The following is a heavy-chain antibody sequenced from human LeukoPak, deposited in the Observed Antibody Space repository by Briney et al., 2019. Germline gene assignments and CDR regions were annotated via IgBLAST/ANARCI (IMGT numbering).Heavy chain of an antibody. Sequence: SETLSLTRAVYGGSFSGYYWSWIRQPPGKGLEWIGEINHSGSTNYNPSLNSRVTISVDTSKNQFFLKLSSVTAADTAVYYCARDGSTSRGAFDIWGQGTMVTVSS. V-gene: IGHV4-34*01. J-gene: IGHJ3*02. CDR2: INHSGST. CDR3: ARDGSTSRGAFDI. CDR1: GGSFSGYY. D-gene: IGHD2-2*01.